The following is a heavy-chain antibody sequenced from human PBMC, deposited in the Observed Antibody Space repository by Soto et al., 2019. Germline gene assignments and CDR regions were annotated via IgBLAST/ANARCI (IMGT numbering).Heavy chain of an antibody. D-gene: IGHD1-1*01. CDR1: RFTFSSYG. CDR2: ISSSSSYI. V-gene: IGHV3-21*01. Sequence: GGSLRLSCAASRFTFSSYGMHWARQDPGKGLEWVSSISSSSSYIYYADSVKGRFTISRDNAKNSLYLQMNSLRAEDTAVYYCARRRYNDYWGQGTLVTVSS. J-gene: IGHJ4*02. CDR3: ARRRYNDY.